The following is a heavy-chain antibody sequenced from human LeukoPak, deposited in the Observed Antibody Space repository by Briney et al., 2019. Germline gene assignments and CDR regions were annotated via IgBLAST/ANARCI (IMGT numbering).Heavy chain of an antibody. V-gene: IGHV3-30-3*01. CDR1: GFTFSNYA. CDR3: AKVARGYNYGSLDY. D-gene: IGHD5-18*01. Sequence: GGSLRLSCAASGFTFSNYAMYWVRQTPGKGLEWVAVITYDGSTKNYADSVKGRFTISRDNSKNALYLQMNSLRAEDTAVYYCAKVARGYNYGSLDYWGQGTLVTVSS. CDR2: ITYDGSTK. J-gene: IGHJ4*02.